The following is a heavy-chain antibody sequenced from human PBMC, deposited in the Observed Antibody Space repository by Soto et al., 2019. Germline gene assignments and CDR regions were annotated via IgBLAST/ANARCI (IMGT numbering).Heavy chain of an antibody. D-gene: IGHD3-10*01. CDR3: ARRITMVRGVSRYFDL. CDR1: GYSFTSYW. Sequence: GESRKISCKGSGYSFTSYWIGWVRQMPGKGLEWMGIIYPGDSDTRYSPSFQGQVTISADKSISTAYLQWSSLKASDTAMYYCARRITMVRGVSRYFDLWGRGTLVTVSS. J-gene: IGHJ2*01. CDR2: IYPGDSDT. V-gene: IGHV5-51*01.